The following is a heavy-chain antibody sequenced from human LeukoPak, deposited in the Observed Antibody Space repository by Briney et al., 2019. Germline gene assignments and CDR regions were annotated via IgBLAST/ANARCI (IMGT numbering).Heavy chain of an antibody. D-gene: IGHD5-12*01. CDR2: INPNSGGT. J-gene: IGHJ4*02. V-gene: IGHV1-2*02. CDR3: ARNFERLDWDYFDS. CDR1: GYSFPGYY. Sequence: ASVKVSCKASGYSFPGYYIHWVRQAPGQGLEWIGWINPNSGGTNYAQKFLDRVTMTRVTSISTAYMDLSRLRSDDTAVYFCARNFERLDWDYFDSWGEGTLVTVSS.